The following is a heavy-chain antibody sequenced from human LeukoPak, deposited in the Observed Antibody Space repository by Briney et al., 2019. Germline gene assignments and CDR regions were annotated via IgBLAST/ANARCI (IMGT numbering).Heavy chain of an antibody. CDR1: GGSFSGYY. CDR3: ARDTYYYDSSGYYCLDY. D-gene: IGHD3-22*01. CDR2: INHSGST. J-gene: IGHJ4*02. Sequence: PSETLSLTCAVYGGSFSGYYWSWIRQPPGKGLEWIGEINHSGSTNYNPSLKSRVTMSVDTSKNQFSLKLSSVTAADTAVYYCARDTYYYDSSGYYCLDYWGQGTLVTVSS. V-gene: IGHV4-34*01.